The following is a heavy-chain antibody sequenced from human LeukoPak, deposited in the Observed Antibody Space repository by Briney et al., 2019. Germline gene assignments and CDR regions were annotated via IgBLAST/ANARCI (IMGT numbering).Heavy chain of an antibody. J-gene: IGHJ4*02. CDR1: GGSINSGDYY. Sequence: SETLSLTCTVSGGSINSGDYYWNWIRQPAGKGLEWIGRIYKNGKTDYNPSLKSRVTISVDTSKNQFSLKLSSVTAADTAVYYCARHRVTMVRGVIIGATHFDYWGQGTLVTVSS. CDR3: ARHRVTMVRGVIIGATHFDY. D-gene: IGHD3-10*01. V-gene: IGHV4-61*02. CDR2: IYKNGKT.